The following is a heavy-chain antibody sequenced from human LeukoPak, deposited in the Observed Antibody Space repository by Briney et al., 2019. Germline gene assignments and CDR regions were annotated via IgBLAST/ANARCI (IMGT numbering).Heavy chain of an antibody. V-gene: IGHV3-23*01. Sequence: PGGSLRLSCAAYGLTFSSYTMGWVRQAPGKGLEWVSAISGSGGSTYYADSVKGRFTISRDKSKNTLYLQMNSLRAEDTAVYYCASTNEGGSGSYSFDYWGQGTLVTVSS. CDR3: ASTNEGGSGSYSFDY. D-gene: IGHD3-10*01. CDR1: GLTFSSYT. CDR2: ISGSGGST. J-gene: IGHJ4*02.